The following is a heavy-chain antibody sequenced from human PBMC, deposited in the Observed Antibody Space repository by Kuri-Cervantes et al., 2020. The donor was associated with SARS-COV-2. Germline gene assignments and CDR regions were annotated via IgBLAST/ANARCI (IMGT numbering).Heavy chain of an antibody. Sequence: GESLKISCAASGFTFSSYSMNWVRQAPGKGLEWVSSISSSGSYIYYADSVKGRFTISRDNAKNSLYLQMNSLRAEDTAVYYCARYSSSWSYYWGQGTLVTVSS. CDR1: GFTFSSYS. D-gene: IGHD6-13*01. V-gene: IGHV3-21*01. J-gene: IGHJ4*02. CDR3: ARYSSSWSYY. CDR2: ISSSGSYI.